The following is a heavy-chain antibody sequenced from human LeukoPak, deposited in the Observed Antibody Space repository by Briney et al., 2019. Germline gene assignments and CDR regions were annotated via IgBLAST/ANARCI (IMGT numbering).Heavy chain of an antibody. CDR3: ARDRVVARESDY. Sequence: ASVKVSCKASGYTFSSYGISWVRQAPGHGLEWMGWINPYNGQTYYAQNVQGRVTMTTDTSTGTAYMEVRSLRSDDSAVYYCARDRVVARESDYWGQGTLVTVSS. CDR2: INPYNGQT. D-gene: IGHD2-2*01. CDR1: GYTFSSYG. J-gene: IGHJ4*02. V-gene: IGHV1-18*01.